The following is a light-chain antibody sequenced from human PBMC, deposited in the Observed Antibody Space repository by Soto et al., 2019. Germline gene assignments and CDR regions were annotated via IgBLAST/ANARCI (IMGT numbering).Light chain of an antibody. CDR1: QNINSW. CDR2: DAS. V-gene: IGKV1-5*01. Sequence: DIQMTQSPSTLSASVGDRVTITWRASQNINSWLAWYQQKPGKAPNLLIYDASTLESGVPSRFSGSGSGTEFTLTISSLQPEDFATYYCQQFHSFSRTFGQGTKVDI. J-gene: IGKJ1*01. CDR3: QQFHSFSRT.